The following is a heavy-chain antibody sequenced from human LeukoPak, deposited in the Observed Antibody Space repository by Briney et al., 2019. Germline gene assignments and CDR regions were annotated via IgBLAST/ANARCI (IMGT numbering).Heavy chain of an antibody. CDR3: AKDLTVEGAFDI. CDR1: GFTFNTYG. J-gene: IGHJ3*02. CDR2: IRYDGSNK. Sequence: PGGSLRLSCAASGFTFNTYGMHWVRQAPGKGLEWVAFIRYDGSNKYYADSVKGRFTISRDNSKNTLYLQMNSLRAEDTAVYYCAKDLTVEGAFDIWGQGTMVTVSS. V-gene: IGHV3-30*02.